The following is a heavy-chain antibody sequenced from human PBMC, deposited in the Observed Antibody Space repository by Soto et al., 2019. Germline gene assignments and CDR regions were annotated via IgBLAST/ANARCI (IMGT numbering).Heavy chain of an antibody. CDR3: AKDGDSYGPVDY. CDR2: ISGSGGST. D-gene: IGHD5-18*01. J-gene: IGHJ4*02. V-gene: IGHV3-23*01. Sequence: GGFPSLSCAASGFTFSSYAMSCVRQAPGKGLEWVSAISGSGGSTYYADSVKGRFTISRDNSKNTLYLQMNSLRAEDTAVYYCAKDGDSYGPVDYWGQGTLVTVSS. CDR1: GFTFSSYA.